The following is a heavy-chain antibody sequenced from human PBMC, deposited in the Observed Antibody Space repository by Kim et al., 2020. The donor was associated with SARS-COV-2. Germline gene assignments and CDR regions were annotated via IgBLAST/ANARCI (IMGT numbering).Heavy chain of an antibody. CDR1: GYTFTGYY. CDR2: INPNSGGT. Sequence: ASVKVSCKASGYTFTGYYMHWVRQAPGQGLEWMGRINPNSGGTNYAQKFQGRVTMTRDTSISTAYMELSRLRSDDTAVYYCARLPFATVVKGGNFDYWGQGTLVTVSS. J-gene: IGHJ4*02. V-gene: IGHV1-2*06. CDR3: ARLPFATVVKGGNFDY. D-gene: IGHD4-17*01.